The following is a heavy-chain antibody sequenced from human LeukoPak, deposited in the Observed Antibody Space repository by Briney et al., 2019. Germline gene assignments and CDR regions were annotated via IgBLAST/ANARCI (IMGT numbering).Heavy chain of an antibody. CDR3: AKDLWAFDI. CDR2: IWYDGSNK. CDR1: GGTFSSYG. V-gene: IGHV3-33*06. D-gene: IGHD3-16*01. J-gene: IGHJ3*02. Sequence: GGSLRLSCAASGGTFSSYGMRWVRQAPGKGLEWVGVIWYDGSNKYYADSVKGGFTISRDNSKNTLYLQMTRLRAEDTAVYYCAKDLWAFDIWGQGTMVTVSS.